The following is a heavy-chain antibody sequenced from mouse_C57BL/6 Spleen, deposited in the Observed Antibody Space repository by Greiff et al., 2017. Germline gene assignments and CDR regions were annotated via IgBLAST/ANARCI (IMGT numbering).Heavy chain of an antibody. J-gene: IGHJ4*01. V-gene: IGHV1-4*01. D-gene: IGHD3-3*01. CDR1: GYTFTSYT. Sequence: QVQLKESGAELARPGASVKMSCKASGYTFTSYTMHWVKQRPGQGLEWIGYINPSSGYTKYNQKFKDKATLTADKSSSTAYMQLSSLTSEDSAVYYCAREGDGEAMDYWGQGTSVTVSS. CDR2: INPSSGYT. CDR3: AREGDGEAMDY.